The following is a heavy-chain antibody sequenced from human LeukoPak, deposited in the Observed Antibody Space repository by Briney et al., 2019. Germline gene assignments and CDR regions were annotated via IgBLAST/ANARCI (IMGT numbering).Heavy chain of an antibody. J-gene: IGHJ6*03. CDR3: ARAIGWAPFYYYMDV. CDR2: ISTSSDTI. Sequence: GGSLRLSCAASGFTFSDYLMKWVRQAPGKGLERVAHISTSSDTIYYADSVKGRFTISRDNAKQSLYLQMNSLRAEDTAVYYCARAIGWAPFYYYMDVWGKGTTVTVSS. CDR1: GFTFSDYL. V-gene: IGHV3-48*01. D-gene: IGHD1-26*01.